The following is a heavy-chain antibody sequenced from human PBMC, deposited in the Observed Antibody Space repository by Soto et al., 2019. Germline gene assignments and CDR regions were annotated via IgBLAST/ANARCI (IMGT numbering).Heavy chain of an antibody. J-gene: IGHJ4*02. CDR3: AREVRDTAVADFDY. D-gene: IGHD5-18*01. V-gene: IGHV3-48*02. CDR2: ISSSISTM. CDR1: GFTFSSYS. Sequence: EVQLVESGGCLVQPGGSLRLSCAASGFTFSSYSMNWVRQAPGKRLEWLSYISSSISTMHYADSVKGRFTISRDNAKNSLYLQINSLRDEDTAVYYCAREVRDTAVADFDYWGQGTLVTVSS.